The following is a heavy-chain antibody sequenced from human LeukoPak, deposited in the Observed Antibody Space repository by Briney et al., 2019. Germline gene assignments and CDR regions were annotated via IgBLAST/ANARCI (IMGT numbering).Heavy chain of an antibody. Sequence: SETLSLTCTVSGGSISSYYWSWIRQPAGKGLEWIGRIYTSGSTNYNPSLKSRVTMSVDTSKNQFSLKLSSVTAADTAVYYCARDWHYYDSSGRTYWFDPWGQGTLVTVSS. V-gene: IGHV4-4*07. J-gene: IGHJ5*02. D-gene: IGHD3-22*01. CDR3: ARDWHYYDSSGRTYWFDP. CDR2: IYTSGST. CDR1: GGSISSYY.